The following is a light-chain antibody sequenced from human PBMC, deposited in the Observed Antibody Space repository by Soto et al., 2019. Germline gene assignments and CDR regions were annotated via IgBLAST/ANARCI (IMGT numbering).Light chain of an antibody. V-gene: IGKV1-5*01. Sequence: DIQMTQSPSTLSASVGDRVTITCRASQSISNRLAWYHQKPGKTPNLLIHDASNLGSGVPSRFSGSGSGTEFTLTISRLQPAHFATYYCKQCDPSPAFGPGTKVDIK. J-gene: IGKJ3*01. CDR2: DAS. CDR1: QSISNR. CDR3: KQCDPSPA.